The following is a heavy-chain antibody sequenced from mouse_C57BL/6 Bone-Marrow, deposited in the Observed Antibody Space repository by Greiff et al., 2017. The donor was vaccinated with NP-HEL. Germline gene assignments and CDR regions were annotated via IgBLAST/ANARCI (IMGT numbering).Heavy chain of an antibody. D-gene: IGHD2-2*01. CDR2: IDPSDSYT. CDR3: ARFSAMVEWFAY. J-gene: IGHJ3*01. CDR1: GYTFTSYW. Sequence: QVQLQQPGAELVRPGTSVKLSCKASGYTFTSYWMHWVKQRPEQGLEWIGVIDPSDSYTKYNQKFKGKATLTVDTSSSTAYLQLSSLTSEDSAVYYCARFSAMVEWFAYWGQGTLVTVSA. V-gene: IGHV1-59*01.